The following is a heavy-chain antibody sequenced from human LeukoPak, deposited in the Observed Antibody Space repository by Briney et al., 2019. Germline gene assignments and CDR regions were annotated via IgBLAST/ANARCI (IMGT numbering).Heavy chain of an antibody. V-gene: IGHV4-59*08. CDR3: ASEGPEGVFDY. CDR2: IYYSGST. CDR1: GGSISSYY. D-gene: IGHD2-8*01. J-gene: IGHJ4*02. Sequence: SETLSLTCTVSGGSISSYYWSWIRQPPGKGLEWIGYIYYSGSTNYNPSLKSRVTISVDTSKNQFSLKLSSVTAADTAVYYCASEGPEGVFDYWGQGTLVTVSS.